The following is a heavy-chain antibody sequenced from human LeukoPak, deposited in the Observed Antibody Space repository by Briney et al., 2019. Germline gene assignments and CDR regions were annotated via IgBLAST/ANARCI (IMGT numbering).Heavy chain of an antibody. CDR3: AKDRCSNGVGCYYYYMDV. D-gene: IGHD2-8*01. Sequence: GSLRLSCAASPFTFSSYGMHWVRQAPGKGLEWVAYIQYDGSIQQYADSVKGRFSISRDSSKNILYLQMNSLRAEDTAVYYCAKDRCSNGVGCYYYYMDVWGKGTTVTISS. CDR1: PFTFSSYG. V-gene: IGHV3-30*02. J-gene: IGHJ6*03. CDR2: IQYDGSIQ.